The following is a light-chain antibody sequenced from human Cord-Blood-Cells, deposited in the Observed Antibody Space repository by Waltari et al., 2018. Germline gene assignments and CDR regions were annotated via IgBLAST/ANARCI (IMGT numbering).Light chain of an antibody. Sequence: SYELTQPPSVSVSPGQTARITCSGDALPKQYAYWYQQKPGQAPVLVIYKDSERPSGIPARFSGSSSGTTVTFTISGVQAEDEADYYCQSTDSSVTYVVFGGVTKLTVL. V-gene: IGLV3-25*03. CDR2: KDS. CDR3: QSTDSSVTYVV. CDR1: ALPKQY. J-gene: IGLJ2*01.